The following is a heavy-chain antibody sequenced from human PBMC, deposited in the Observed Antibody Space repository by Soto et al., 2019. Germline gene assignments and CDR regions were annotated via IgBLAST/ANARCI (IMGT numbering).Heavy chain of an antibody. CDR3: ARDLTISSTDGPLDP. J-gene: IGHJ5*02. Sequence: SETLSLTCTVSGASISGFYWTWIRQPPGKGLEWIGNIHYTGSTNYNPSLKSRVTILLGTSTSQFSLKVSSVTAADTAVYYCARDLTISSTDGPLDPWGHGTLVTVSS. D-gene: IGHD1-1*01. CDR1: GASISGFY. V-gene: IGHV4-59*01. CDR2: IHYTGST.